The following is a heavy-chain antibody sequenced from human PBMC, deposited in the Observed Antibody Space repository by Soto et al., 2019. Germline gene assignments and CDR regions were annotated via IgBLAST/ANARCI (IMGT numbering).Heavy chain of an antibody. CDR1: GYTLTELS. CDR3: ATLVVPAAIKNYYYYGMDV. J-gene: IGHJ6*02. CDR2: FDPEDGET. D-gene: IGHD2-2*01. V-gene: IGHV1-24*01. Sequence: ASVKVSCKVSGYTLTELSMHWVRQAPGKGLEWMGGFDPEDGETIYAQKFQGRVTMTEDTSTDTAYMELSSLRSEDTAVYYCATLVVPAAIKNYYYYGMDVWGQGTTVTVSS.